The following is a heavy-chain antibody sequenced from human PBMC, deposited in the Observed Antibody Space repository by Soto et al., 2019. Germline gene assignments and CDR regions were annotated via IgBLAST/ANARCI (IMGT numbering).Heavy chain of an antibody. V-gene: IGHV4-59*08. Sequence: PSXTRSLTCTVSDGSIGSYYWSWIRQPPGXGLEWIGYIXYSGRXNSNHSLKSRVXISVDTSXXQFSLKLSYVTAEDTAVYYCARHYGSGSYKIDYWGKGTLVTVYS. CDR2: IXYSGRX. D-gene: IGHD3-10*01. CDR1: DGSIGSYY. J-gene: IGHJ4*02. CDR3: ARHYGSGSYKIDY.